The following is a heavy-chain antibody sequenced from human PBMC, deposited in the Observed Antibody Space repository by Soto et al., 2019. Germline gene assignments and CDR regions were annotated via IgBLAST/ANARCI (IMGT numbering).Heavy chain of an antibody. CDR2: FVVGSGNT. CDR1: GFTFTSSA. V-gene: IGHV1-58*01. J-gene: IGHJ4*02. D-gene: IGHD6-6*01. CDR3: AGIAAQWGTQE. Sequence: QMQLVQSGPEVKKPGTSVKVSCKASGFTFTSSAVQWVRQARGQRLEWIGWFVVGSGNTNYAQKFQERVTITRDMSTSTAYMELSSLRSEDTAVYYCAGIAAQWGTQEWGQGTLVTVSS.